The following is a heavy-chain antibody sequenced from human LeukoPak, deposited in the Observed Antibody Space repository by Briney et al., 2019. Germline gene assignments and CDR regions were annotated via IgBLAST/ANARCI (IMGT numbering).Heavy chain of an antibody. CDR3: ARRVWGSYRPPGYFDY. Sequence: SETLSLTGTVSGFTISSYYWIWLRQPPGNGLKWIVYIYYSGSTNYNPSLNSRATISVDSSRTQFSLQLSCVTAADTAVYYCARRVWGSYRPPGYFDYWGKGTLVTVSS. J-gene: IGHJ4*02. V-gene: IGHV4-59*08. CDR1: GFTISSYY. D-gene: IGHD3-16*02. CDR2: IYYSGST.